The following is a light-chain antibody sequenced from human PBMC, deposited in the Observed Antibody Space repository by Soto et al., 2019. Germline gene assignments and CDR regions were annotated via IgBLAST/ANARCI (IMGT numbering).Light chain of an antibody. Sequence: QSALTQPLSVSGSPGQSVTISCTGTSSDVGGYNYVSWYQQHPGKAPKLMIYDVSKRPSGVPDRFSGSKSGNTASLTISGLQADDEADYYCCSYAGSYIPYVFGNGTKVTVL. CDR2: DVS. CDR1: SSDVGGYNY. J-gene: IGLJ1*01. V-gene: IGLV2-11*01. CDR3: CSYAGSYIPYV.